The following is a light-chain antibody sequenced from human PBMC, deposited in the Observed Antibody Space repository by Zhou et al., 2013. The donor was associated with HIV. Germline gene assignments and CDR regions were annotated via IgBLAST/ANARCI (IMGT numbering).Light chain of an antibody. CDR1: ESISTW. J-gene: IGKJ3*01. Sequence: DIQMTQSPSTLSASVGDRVTITCRASESISTWLAWYQQKPGKAPKLLIYKASSLESGVPSRFSGSGSVTEFTLTISSLQPDDCATYYCQQANSFPVTFGPRDQSGNQT. CDR2: KAS. V-gene: IGKV1-5*03. CDR3: QQANSFPVT.